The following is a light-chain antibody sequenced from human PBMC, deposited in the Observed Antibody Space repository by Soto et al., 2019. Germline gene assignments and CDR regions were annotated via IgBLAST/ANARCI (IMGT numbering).Light chain of an antibody. CDR1: QDISNY. V-gene: IGKV1-33*01. Sequence: DIQMTQSPSSLSASAGGRVTITCRASQDISNYLNWYQQKPGKAPKLLIYDASNLETGVPSRFSGSGSGTDFTLTISSLQPEDFATYYCQQYENLPLICGQGTRLEIK. CDR2: DAS. CDR3: QQYENLPLI. J-gene: IGKJ5*01.